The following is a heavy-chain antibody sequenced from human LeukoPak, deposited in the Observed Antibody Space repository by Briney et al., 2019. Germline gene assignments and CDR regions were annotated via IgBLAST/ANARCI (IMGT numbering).Heavy chain of an antibody. V-gene: IGHV3-9*01. J-gene: IGHJ4*02. CDR3: VKVTAAGFVDH. Sequence: GRSLRLSCAASGFTFDDYAMHWVRQAPGKGLEWVSGIGWNSGGIVYADSVKGRFTISRDNAKHSLYLQMNSLGAEDTALYYCVKVTAAGFVDHWGQGTLVTVSS. D-gene: IGHD6-13*01. CDR1: GFTFDDYA. CDR2: IGWNSGGI.